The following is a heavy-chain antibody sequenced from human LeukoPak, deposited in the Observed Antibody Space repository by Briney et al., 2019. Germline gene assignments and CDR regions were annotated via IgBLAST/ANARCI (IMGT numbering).Heavy chain of an antibody. Sequence: SETPSLTCSVSGGSISSGGNYWSWLRQLPGKGLEWIGYIYYVGDTNFNPSLKSRLSMSVDTSTNQFSLGLTSVTAADTALYFCARIEVIGSTRYFDYWGQGAMVTVSS. V-gene: IGHV4-31*03. CDR2: IYYVGDT. D-gene: IGHD3-16*02. CDR3: ARIEVIGSTRYFDY. J-gene: IGHJ4*02. CDR1: GGSISSGGNY.